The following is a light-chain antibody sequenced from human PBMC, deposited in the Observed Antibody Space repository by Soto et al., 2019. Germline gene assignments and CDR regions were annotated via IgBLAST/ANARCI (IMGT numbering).Light chain of an antibody. Sequence: EIVLTQSPGTLSLSPGERATLSCRASQSVSSSYLAWYQQKPGQAPRLLIYGASSRATGIPDRFSGSGSGTDFTLTISRLEPEDFAVYFCQQYDTSPRGPMYTFGQGTKVDIK. CDR1: QSVSSSY. CDR2: GAS. CDR3: QQYDTSPRGPMYT. V-gene: IGKV3-20*01. J-gene: IGKJ2*01.